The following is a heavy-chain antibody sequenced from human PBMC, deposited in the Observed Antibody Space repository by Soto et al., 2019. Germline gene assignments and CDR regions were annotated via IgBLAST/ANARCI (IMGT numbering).Heavy chain of an antibody. CDR2: IHYSRST. J-gene: IGHJ1*01. CDR3: ACSRKDGWMSDH. CDR1: GDSISSGGYY. Sequence: TLPLTYTFSGDSISSGGYYWSWVRQHPGKGLEWIGFIHYSRSTYYTPSLKRRLTISIDTSENQFSLHLNSVSAADTAVYYCACSRKDGWMSDHWGQG. D-gene: IGHD6-19*01. V-gene: IGHV4-31*03.